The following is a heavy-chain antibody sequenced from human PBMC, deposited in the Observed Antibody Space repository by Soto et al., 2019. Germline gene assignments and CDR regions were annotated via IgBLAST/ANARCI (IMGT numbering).Heavy chain of an antibody. CDR1: GGTFSSYA. J-gene: IGHJ4*02. CDR3: AKGASYDSSGYFDY. D-gene: IGHD3-22*01. V-gene: IGHV1-69*04. Sequence: ASVKVSCKASGGTFSSYAISWVRQAPGQGLEWMGRIIPILGIANYAQKFQGRVTITADKSTSTAYMELSSLRSEDTAVYYCAKGASYDSSGYFDYWGQGTLVTVSS. CDR2: IIPILGIA.